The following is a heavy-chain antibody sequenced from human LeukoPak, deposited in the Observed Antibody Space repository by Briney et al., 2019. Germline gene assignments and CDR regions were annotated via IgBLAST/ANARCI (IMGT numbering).Heavy chain of an antibody. CDR3: MRDLLHLNPNYYFYMDV. CDR1: GYSISSGYY. CDR2: IYHSGST. J-gene: IGHJ6*03. V-gene: IGHV4-38-2*02. Sequence: SETLSLTCAVSGYSISSGYYWGWIRQPPGKGLEWIGSIYHSGSTYYNPSLKSRVTISVDTSKNQFSLNLSSVTAADTAMYYCMRDLLHLNPNYYFYMDVWGKGTTVTVSS.